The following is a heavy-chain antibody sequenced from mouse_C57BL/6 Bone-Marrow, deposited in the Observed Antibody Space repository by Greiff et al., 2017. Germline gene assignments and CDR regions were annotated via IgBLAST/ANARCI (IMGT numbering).Heavy chain of an antibody. V-gene: IGHV1-81*01. CDR3: ERFHYYYVSSYDEY. D-gene: IGHD1-1*01. CDR2: IYPRSGNT. Sequence: QVQLQQSGAELARPGASVKLSCKASGYTFTSYGISWVKQRTGQGLEWIGEIYPRSGNTYYNEKFKGKATLTADKSSSTAYIELRSLTSEDSAVYFSERFHYYYVSSYDEYWGQGTSLTVSS. CDR1: GYTFTSYG. J-gene: IGHJ2*02.